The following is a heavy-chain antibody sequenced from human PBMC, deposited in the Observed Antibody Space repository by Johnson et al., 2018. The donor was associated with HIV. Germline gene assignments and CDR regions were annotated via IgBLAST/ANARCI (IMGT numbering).Heavy chain of an antibody. J-gene: IGHJ3*02. CDR2: IRYDGNNK. CDR3: ARATTSKDHAFDI. Sequence: QMQLVESGGGVVQPGGSLRLSCVASGFTFSSYAMHWVRQAPGKGLEWVTFIRYDGNNKYYVDSVKGRFTVSRENAKNTVYLQMNSLSAEDTAVFYCARATTSKDHAFDIWGQGTMVTVSS. V-gene: IGHV3-30*02. D-gene: IGHD1-14*01. CDR1: GFTFSSYA.